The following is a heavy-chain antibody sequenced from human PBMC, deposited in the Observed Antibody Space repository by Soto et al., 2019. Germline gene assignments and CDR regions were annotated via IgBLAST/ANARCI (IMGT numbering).Heavy chain of an antibody. V-gene: IGHV1-18*01. D-gene: IGHD6-13*01. CDR2: ISAYNGNT. CDR1: GYTFTSYG. Sequence: QVQLVQSGAEVKKPGASVKVSCKASGYTFTSYGISWVRQAPGQGLEWMGWISAYNGNTNYAQKLQGRVTMTTDTSTSTGYMELRSLRSDDTAVYYCARDHARRQQLVSPYDYWGQGTLVTVSS. CDR3: ARDHARRQQLVSPYDY. J-gene: IGHJ4*02.